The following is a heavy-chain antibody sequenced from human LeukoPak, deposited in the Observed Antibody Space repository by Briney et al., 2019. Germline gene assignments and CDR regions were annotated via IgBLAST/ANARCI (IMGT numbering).Heavy chain of an antibody. CDR1: GGSSSGYY. CDR3: ARVAYYYDSSGYYGVFYFDY. CDR2: INHSGST. J-gene: IGHJ4*02. Sequence: SETLSLTCAVYGGSSSGYYWSWIRQPPGKGLEWIGEINHSGSTNYNPSLKSRVTISVDTSKNQFSLKLSSVTAADTAVYYCARVAYYYDSSGYYGVFYFDYWGQGTLVTVSS. V-gene: IGHV4-34*01. D-gene: IGHD3-22*01.